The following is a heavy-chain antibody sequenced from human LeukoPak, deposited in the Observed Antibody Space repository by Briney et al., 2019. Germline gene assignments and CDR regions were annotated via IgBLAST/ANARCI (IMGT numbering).Heavy chain of an antibody. V-gene: IGHV1-2*02. D-gene: IGHD5-12*01. CDR1: GYTFTDYY. CDR2: INPNSGGT. Sequence: GASVKVSCKASGYTFTDYYIHWVRQAPGQGLEWMGWINPNSGGTKYAQKFQGRVTMTTDTSISTAYTEMSRLTSDDTAVYYCARDAHNGYEFHDWFDPWGQGALVTVSS. CDR3: ARDAHNGYEFHDWFDP. J-gene: IGHJ5*02.